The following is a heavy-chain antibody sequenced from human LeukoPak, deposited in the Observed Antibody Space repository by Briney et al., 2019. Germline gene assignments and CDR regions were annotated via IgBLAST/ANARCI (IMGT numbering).Heavy chain of an antibody. CDR2: ISSSSSTI. Sequence: QPGGSLRLSCAASGFTFSSYSMNWVRQAPGKGLEWVSYISSSSSTIYYADSVKGRFTISRDNAKNSLYLQMNSLRAEDTAVYYCARGPSMVRGVMDYWGQGTLVTVSS. J-gene: IGHJ4*02. CDR3: ARGPSMVRGVMDY. V-gene: IGHV3-48*04. D-gene: IGHD3-10*01. CDR1: GFTFSSYS.